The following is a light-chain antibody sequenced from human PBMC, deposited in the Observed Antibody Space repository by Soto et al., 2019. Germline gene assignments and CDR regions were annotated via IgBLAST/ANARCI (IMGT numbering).Light chain of an antibody. CDR3: QQYVSSPWA. J-gene: IGKJ1*01. CDR2: GAS. CDR1: QSVSSSF. Sequence: EVALAQSPGTLSLSPGETSTLSCRSSQSVSSSFLAWYQQKAGQAPRLLIYGASRRATGIPDRFSGSGSGTDFTLTISRLEPEDFAVYYCQQYVSSPWAFGQGTEVDIK. V-gene: IGKV3-20*01.